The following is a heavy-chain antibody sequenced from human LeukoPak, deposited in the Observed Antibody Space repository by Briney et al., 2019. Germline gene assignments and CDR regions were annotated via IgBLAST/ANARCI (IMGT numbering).Heavy chain of an antibody. CDR3: ARQRSSSWYYYYMDV. J-gene: IGHJ6*03. V-gene: IGHV4-34*01. D-gene: IGHD6-13*01. CDR1: GGSFSGYY. CDR2: INHSGST. Sequence: PSETLSLTCAVYGGSFSGYYWSWIRQPPGKGLEWIGEINHSGSTNYNPSLKSRVTISVDTSTNQFSLKLSSVTAADTAVYYCARQRSSSWYYYYMDVWGKGTTVTISS.